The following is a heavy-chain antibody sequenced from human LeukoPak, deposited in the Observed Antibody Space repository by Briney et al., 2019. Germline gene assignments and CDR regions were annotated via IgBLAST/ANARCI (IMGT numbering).Heavy chain of an antibody. V-gene: IGHV4-4*07. CDR2: IYTSGST. J-gene: IGHJ4*02. D-gene: IGHD6-6*01. Sequence: SETLSLTXTVSGGSISSYYWSWIRQPAGKGLEWVGRIYTSGSTNYNPSLKSRVTMSVDTSKNQFSLKLSSVTAADTAVYYCARDNPDSSFFDYWGQGTLVTVSS. CDR1: GGSISSYY. CDR3: ARDNPDSSFFDY.